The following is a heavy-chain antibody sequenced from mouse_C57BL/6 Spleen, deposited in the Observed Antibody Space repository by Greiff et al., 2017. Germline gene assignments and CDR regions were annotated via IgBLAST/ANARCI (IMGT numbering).Heavy chain of an antibody. Sequence: QVQLQQPGAELVQPGASVKMSCKASGYTFTSYWITWVKPRPGQGLEWIGDIYPGSGSTNYNEKFKSKATLTVDTSSSTAYMQLSSLTSEDSAVYYCARSRRQLRPLVDYWGQGATLTVSS. D-gene: IGHD3-2*02. CDR1: GYTFTSYW. V-gene: IGHV1-55*01. CDR3: ARSRRQLRPLVDY. CDR2: IYPGSGST. J-gene: IGHJ2*01.